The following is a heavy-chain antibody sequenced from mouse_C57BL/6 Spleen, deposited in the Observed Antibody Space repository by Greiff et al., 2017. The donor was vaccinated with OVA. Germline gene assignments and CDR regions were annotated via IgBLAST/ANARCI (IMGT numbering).Heavy chain of an antibody. V-gene: IGHV1-42*01. CDR3: ARYGSSYQNYAMDY. CDR1: GYSFTGYY. D-gene: IGHD1-1*01. J-gene: IGHJ4*01. CDR2: INPSTGGT. Sequence: VQLQQSGPELVKPGASVKISCKASGYSFTGYYMNWVKQSPDKSLEWIGEINPSTGGTTYNQKFKAKATLTVDKSSSTAYMQLKSLTSEDSAVYDCARYGSSYQNYAMDYWGQGTSVTVSS.